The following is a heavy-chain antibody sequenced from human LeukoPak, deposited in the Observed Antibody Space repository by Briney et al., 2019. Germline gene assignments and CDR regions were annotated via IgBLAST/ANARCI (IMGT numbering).Heavy chain of an antibody. CDR3: TKYSGYDSFDY. J-gene: IGHJ4*02. D-gene: IGHD5-12*01. V-gene: IGHV3-49*04. CDR1: GFTFGDYA. Sequence: GRSLRLSCTASGFTFGDYAMSWVRQAPGKGLEWVCFIRSKAYGGTTEYAASVKGRFTISRDDSKSIAYLQMNSLKTEDTAVYYCTKYSGYDSFDYWGQGTLVTVSS. CDR2: IRSKAYGGTT.